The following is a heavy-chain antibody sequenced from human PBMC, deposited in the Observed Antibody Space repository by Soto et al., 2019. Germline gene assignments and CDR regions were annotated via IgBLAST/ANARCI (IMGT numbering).Heavy chain of an antibody. Sequence: QVHLQESGPGLVKPSETLSLTCTVSGASIRSYYWSWIRQPPGKGLEWIGFSYYSGSTNYNPSLNSRVTISVDTSKNQISLKLTSVTAADTAVYYCARDQNGSPHFDYWGQGILVTVSS. CDR2: SYYSGST. CDR3: ARDQNGSPHFDY. J-gene: IGHJ4*02. D-gene: IGHD1-26*01. CDR1: GASIRSYY. V-gene: IGHV4-59*01.